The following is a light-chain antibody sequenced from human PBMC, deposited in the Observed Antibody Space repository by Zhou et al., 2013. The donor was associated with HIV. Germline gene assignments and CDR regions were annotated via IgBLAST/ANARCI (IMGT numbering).Light chain of an antibody. CDR3: QQLNSYPLT. Sequence: DIQMTHSPSSLSASVGDRVTITCRASQYINNFLNWYQHKPGRAPKRLIYAASSLQSGVPSRFSGSGSGTEFTLTISSLQPEDFATYSCQQLNSYPLTFGGGTKVEIK. V-gene: IGKV1-17*01. CDR1: QYINNF. CDR2: AAS. J-gene: IGKJ4*01.